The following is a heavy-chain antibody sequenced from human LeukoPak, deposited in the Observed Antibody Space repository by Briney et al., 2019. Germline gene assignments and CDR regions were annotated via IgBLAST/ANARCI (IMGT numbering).Heavy chain of an antibody. CDR3: ARDRNIVVVPAAWYFDL. CDR2: IYTSGST. V-gene: IGHV4-4*07. D-gene: IGHD2-2*01. Sequence: SGPTLVKPSETLSLTCTVSGGSISSYYWSWIRQPAGKGLEWIGRIYTSGSTNYNPSLKSRVTMSVDTSKNQFSLKLSSVTAADTAAYYCARDRNIVVVPAAWYFDLWGRGTLVTVSS. CDR1: GGSISSYY. J-gene: IGHJ2*01.